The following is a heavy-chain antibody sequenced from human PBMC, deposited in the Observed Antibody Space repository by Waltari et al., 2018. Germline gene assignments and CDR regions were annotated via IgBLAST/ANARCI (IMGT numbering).Heavy chain of an antibody. J-gene: IGHJ4*02. CDR2: IYHTLTT. D-gene: IGHD4-17*01. Sequence: QVHLQESGPGLVKPSGTLSLTCVVSGGSISSRNWWSWVRQSPGKGLEWIGEIYHTLTTNYNPSLKSRVTIAVDKSKNQCSLDLSSVTAADTAVYYCARTFYGDYLSRSGFDYWGQGTLVTVSS. V-gene: IGHV4-4*02. CDR3: ARTFYGDYLSRSGFDY. CDR1: GGSISSRNW.